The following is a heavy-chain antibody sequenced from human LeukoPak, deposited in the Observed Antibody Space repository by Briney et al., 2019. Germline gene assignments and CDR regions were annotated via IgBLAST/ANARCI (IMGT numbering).Heavy chain of an antibody. J-gene: IGHJ4*02. CDR3: ANIIRKYTSGYYYFDY. CDR2: ISSSGSTM. Sequence: GGSLRLSCAASGFTFSSYGMNWVRQAPGKGLEWVSYISSSGSTMYYADSVKGRFTISRDNSKNTLYLQMNSLRAKDTAVYYCANIIRKYTSGYYYFDYWGQGTLVTVSS. D-gene: IGHD6-25*01. V-gene: IGHV3-48*03. CDR1: GFTFSSYG.